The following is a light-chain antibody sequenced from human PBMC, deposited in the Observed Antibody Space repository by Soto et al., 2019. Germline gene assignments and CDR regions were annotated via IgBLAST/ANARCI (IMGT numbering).Light chain of an antibody. V-gene: IGLV1-44*01. CDR2: RDH. CDR1: RYNIGSNT. CDR3: AAWDDSLNGYVV. J-gene: IGLJ2*01. Sequence: QLVLTQPPSASGTPGQRVTISCSGSRYNIGSNTVNWYQQVPGTAPRLLIHRDHQRPSGVPDRFSGSKSGTSASLAISGLQSEDEADYYCAAWDDSLNGYVVFGGGTKVTVL.